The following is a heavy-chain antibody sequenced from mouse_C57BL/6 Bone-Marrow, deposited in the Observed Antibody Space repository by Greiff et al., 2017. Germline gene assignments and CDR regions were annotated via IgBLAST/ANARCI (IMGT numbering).Heavy chain of an antibody. J-gene: IGHJ2*01. V-gene: IGHV5-6*01. Sequence: EVQGVESGGDLVKPGGSLKLSCAASGFTFSSYGMSWVRQTPDKRLEWVATISSGGSYTYYPDSVKGRFTISRDNAKNTLYLQMSSLKSEDTAMYYCAKHHIPYFDYGGQGTTLTVSS. CDR1: GFTFSSYG. CDR2: ISSGGSYT. CDR3: AKHHIPYFDY.